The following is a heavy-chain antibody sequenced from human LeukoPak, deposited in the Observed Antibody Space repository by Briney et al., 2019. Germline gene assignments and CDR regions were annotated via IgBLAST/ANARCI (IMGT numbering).Heavy chain of an antibody. V-gene: IGHV3-7*01. CDR1: GFTFRTFW. CDR3: AGDAAPIGSIFGVDIYYYYMDV. D-gene: IGHD3-3*01. CDR2: IKTDGSEK. J-gene: IGHJ6*03. Sequence: GGSLRLSCAASGFTFRTFWMSWVRQAPGKGLEWVANIKTDGSEKYYVDSMKGRFTVSRDNAKNSLYLQMDSLRAGDTAVYYGAGDAAPIGSIFGVDIYYYYMDVWGKGTTVTVSS.